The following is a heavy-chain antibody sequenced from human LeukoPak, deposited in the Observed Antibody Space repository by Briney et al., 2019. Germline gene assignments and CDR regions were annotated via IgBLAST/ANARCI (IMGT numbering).Heavy chain of an antibody. CDR3: ATRAAGSGTYDFDY. D-gene: IGHD3-10*01. CDR1: GFTFSTYW. J-gene: IGHJ4*02. V-gene: IGHV3-23*01. Sequence: GGSLRLSCAASGFTFSTYWMHWVRQAPGKGLVWVSSISGSGGSTYYADSVKGRFTISRDNSNNTLYLQLDSLRAEDTAVYYCATRAAGSGTYDFDYWGQGTLVTVSS. CDR2: ISGSGGST.